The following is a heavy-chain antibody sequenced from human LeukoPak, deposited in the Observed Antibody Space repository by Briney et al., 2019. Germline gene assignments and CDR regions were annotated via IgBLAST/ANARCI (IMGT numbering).Heavy chain of an antibody. CDR1: GYTFTSYG. CDR3: ARDDQEYCSSTSCERPFDY. V-gene: IGHV1-18*01. D-gene: IGHD2-2*01. Sequence: ASVKVSCKASGYTFTSYGISWVRQAPGQGLEWMGWISAYNGNTNYAQKLQGRVTMTTDTSTSTANMELRSLRSDDTAVYYCARDDQEYCSSTSCERPFDYWGQGTLVTVSS. J-gene: IGHJ4*02. CDR2: ISAYNGNT.